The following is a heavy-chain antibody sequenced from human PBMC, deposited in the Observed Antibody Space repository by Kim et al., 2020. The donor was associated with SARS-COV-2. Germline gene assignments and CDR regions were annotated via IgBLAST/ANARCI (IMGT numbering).Heavy chain of an antibody. J-gene: IGHJ4*02. CDR3: AKEGGH. D-gene: IGHD3-16*01. CDR2: INRSGGGT. V-gene: IGHV1-46*01. CDR1: GFTFTFYS. Sequence: ASVKVSCKASGFTFTFYSMHWVRQAPGQGLEWMGMINRSGGGTNYAQKFQGRVTMTGDTPTNTVYMELSSLRSDDTAAYYCAKEGGHWGQGTLVTVSS.